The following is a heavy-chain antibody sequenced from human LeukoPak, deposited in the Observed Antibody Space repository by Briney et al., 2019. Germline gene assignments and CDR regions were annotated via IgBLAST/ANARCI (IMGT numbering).Heavy chain of an antibody. CDR2: IYYSGST. Sequence: ETVSLTCTVSGGSMSSYYWSWIGQPPGKGLEWIGYIYYSGSTKYNPSLKSRVTISVDTSKNQFSLKLSSVTAADTAVYYCARGARAGYNLEPFDYWGQGTLVTVSS. D-gene: IGHD5-24*01. V-gene: IGHV4-59*08. CDR3: ARGARAGYNLEPFDY. J-gene: IGHJ4*02. CDR1: GGSMSSYY.